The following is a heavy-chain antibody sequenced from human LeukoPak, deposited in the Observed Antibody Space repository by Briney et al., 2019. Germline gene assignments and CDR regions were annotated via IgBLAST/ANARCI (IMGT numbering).Heavy chain of an antibody. V-gene: IGHV3-23*01. D-gene: IGHD5-18*01. CDR1: GFTFSSYS. Sequence: GSLRLSCAASGFTFSSYSMSWVRQAPGKGLEWVSGISGSGGSTDYADSVKGRFTISRDNSKNTLYLQMNSLRVEDTAVYYCAKDPGYQVIYCFDYWGQGTLVTVSS. J-gene: IGHJ4*02. CDR2: ISGSGGST. CDR3: AKDPGYQVIYCFDY.